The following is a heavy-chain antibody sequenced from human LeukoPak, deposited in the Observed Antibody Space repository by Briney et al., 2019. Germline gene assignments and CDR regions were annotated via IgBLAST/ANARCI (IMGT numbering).Heavy chain of an antibody. CDR3: ARLKDHTIDY. D-gene: IGHD1-14*01. J-gene: IGHJ4*02. CDR2: IYPGDSDT. V-gene: IGHV5-51*01. CDR1: GFSFPSYW. Sequence: GESLKISCKGSGFSFPSYWIGWVRQMPGKGLEWIGIIYPGDSDTRYSPSFQGQVTISADKSISTAYLQWSSLMASDTAMYYCARLKDHTIDYWGQGTLVTVSS.